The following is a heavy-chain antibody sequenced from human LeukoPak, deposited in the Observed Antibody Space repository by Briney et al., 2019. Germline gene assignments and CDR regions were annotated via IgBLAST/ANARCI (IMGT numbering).Heavy chain of an antibody. CDR2: INQDASEK. CDR1: GFTYSTCW. V-gene: IGHV3-7*01. J-gene: IGHJ4*02. Sequence: GGSLRLSCAASGFTYSTCWMSLVRQTAGKGLEWVANINQDASEKYYVDSVKGRFTISRDNAKNSLYLLMNSLRADDTAVYYCAREDYYDGSIDYWGQGTLVTVSS. CDR3: AREDYYDGSIDY. D-gene: IGHD3-22*01.